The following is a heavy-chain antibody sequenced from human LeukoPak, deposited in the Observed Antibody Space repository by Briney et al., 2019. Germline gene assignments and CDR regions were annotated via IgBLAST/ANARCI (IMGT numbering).Heavy chain of an antibody. CDR3: ARDGVYSSGWFYYYYYGMDV. CDR2: ISAYNGNT. J-gene: IGHJ6*02. D-gene: IGHD6-19*01. V-gene: IGHV1-18*01. Sequence: ASVKVSCKASGYTFTSYGISWVRQAPGQGLEWMGWISAYNGNTNYAQKLQGRVTMTTDTSTSTAYMELRSLRSDDTAVYYCARDGVYSSGWFYYYYYGMDVWGQGTTVTVSS. CDR1: GYTFTSYG.